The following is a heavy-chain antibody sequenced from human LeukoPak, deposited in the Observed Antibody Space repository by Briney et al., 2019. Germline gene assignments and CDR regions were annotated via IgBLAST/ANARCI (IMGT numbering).Heavy chain of an antibody. CDR3: ARGSGVNEVFDL. V-gene: IGHV3-53*01. CDR2: IYSGGST. D-gene: IGHD6-19*01. Sequence: VGSLRLSCAASGFTVSSYYMSWVRQAPGKGLEWVSVIYSGGSTYYADSVKGRFTISRDNSKNTLYLQMNSLRAEDTAVYYCARGSGVNEVFDLWGRGTLVTVSS. J-gene: IGHJ2*01. CDR1: GFTVSSYY.